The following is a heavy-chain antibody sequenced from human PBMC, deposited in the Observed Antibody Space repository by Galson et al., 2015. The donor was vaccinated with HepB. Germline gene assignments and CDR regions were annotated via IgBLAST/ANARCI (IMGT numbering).Heavy chain of an antibody. CDR2: MNPNSGNT. CDR3: ARGIKVPGYYGMDV. D-gene: IGHD1-1*01. J-gene: IGHJ6*02. Sequence: SCKASGYTFTSYDINWVRQATGQGLEWMGWMNPNSGNTGYAQKFQGRVTMTRDTSTSTVYMELSSLRSEDTAVYYCARGIKVPGYYGMDVWGQGTTVTVSS. V-gene: IGHV1-8*01. CDR1: GYTFTSYD.